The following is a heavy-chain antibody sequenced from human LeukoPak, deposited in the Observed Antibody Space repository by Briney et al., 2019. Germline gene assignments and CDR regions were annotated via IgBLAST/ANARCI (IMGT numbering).Heavy chain of an antibody. J-gene: IGHJ4*02. V-gene: IGHV3-23*01. Sequence: GASLRLSCAASGFTFNNQAMMDLRQAPGKGLEWVSATSGSGASTYYADSVKGRFIISRDNSKNTLYLQMNSLRADDTALYYCAKDSGTWQSNEDDWGQGILVTVSS. D-gene: IGHD1-1*01. CDR1: GFTFNNQA. CDR2: TSGSGAST. CDR3: AKDSGTWQSNEDD.